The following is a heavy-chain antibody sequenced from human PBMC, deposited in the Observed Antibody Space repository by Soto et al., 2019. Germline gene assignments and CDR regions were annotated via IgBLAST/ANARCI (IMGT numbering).Heavy chain of an antibody. D-gene: IGHD6-6*01. CDR1: GFTFSSYG. J-gene: IGHJ4*02. CDR3: ARGGGSIAARRGYFDY. CDR2: IWYDGSNK. Sequence: GGSLRLSCAASGFTFSSYGMHWVRQAPGKGLEWVAVIWYDGSNKYYADSVKGRFTISRDNSKNTLYLQMNSLRAEDTAVYYCARGGGSIAARRGYFDYWGQGTLVTVSS. V-gene: IGHV3-33*01.